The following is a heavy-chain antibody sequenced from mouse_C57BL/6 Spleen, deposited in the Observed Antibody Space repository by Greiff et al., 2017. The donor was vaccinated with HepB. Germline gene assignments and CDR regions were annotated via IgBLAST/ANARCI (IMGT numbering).Heavy chain of an antibody. CDR3: ARQITTVVGYFDV. D-gene: IGHD1-1*01. Sequence: QVQLQQSGAELARPGASVKMSCKASGYTFTSYTMHWVKQRPGQGLEWIGMIHPNSGSTNYNEKFKSKATLTVDKSSSTAYMQLSSLTAEDSAVYYCARQITTVVGYFDVWGTGTTVTVSS. V-gene: IGHV1-64*01. CDR2: IHPNSGST. CDR1: GYTFTSYT. J-gene: IGHJ1*03.